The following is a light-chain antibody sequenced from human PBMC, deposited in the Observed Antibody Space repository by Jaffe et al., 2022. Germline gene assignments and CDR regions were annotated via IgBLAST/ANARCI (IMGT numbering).Light chain of an antibody. CDR1: QSLLHSNGYNF. J-gene: IGKJ1*01. V-gene: IGKV2-28*01. CDR2: LGS. Sequence: DIVMTQSPVSLPVTPGEPASISCRSSQSLLHSNGYNFLDWYLQKPGQSPQVLIYLGSNRASGVPDRFSGSASGTDFTLKISRVEAEDVGVYYCMQSLQIPWTFGQGTKVEIK. CDR3: MQSLQIPWT.